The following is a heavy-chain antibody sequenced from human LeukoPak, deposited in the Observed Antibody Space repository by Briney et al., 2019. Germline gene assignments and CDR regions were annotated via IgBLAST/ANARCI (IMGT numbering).Heavy chain of an antibody. D-gene: IGHD3-22*01. CDR1: GFTFSSYA. CDR2: ISGSGGST. CDR3: AKRGYYYDRSGYYYFDY. Sequence: GGSLRLSCAASGFTFSSYAMNWVRQPPGKGLEWVSTISGSGGSTYYADSVKGRFTISRDNSKNTLYLQMNSLRAEDTAVYYCAKRGYYYDRSGYYYFDYWGQGTLVTVSS. J-gene: IGHJ4*02. V-gene: IGHV3-23*01.